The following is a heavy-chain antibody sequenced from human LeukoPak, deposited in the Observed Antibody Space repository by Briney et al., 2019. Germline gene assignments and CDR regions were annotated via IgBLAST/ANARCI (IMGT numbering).Heavy chain of an antibody. CDR3: TTLHYDFWSGYYDY. V-gene: IGHV3-15*01. Sequence: GGSLRLSCAASGFTFSNAWMSWVRQAPGKGLEWVGRIKSKTDGGTTDYAAHVKGRFTISRDDSKNTLYLQMNSLKTEDTAVYYCTTLHYDFWSGYYDYWGQGTLVTVSS. CDR1: GFTFSNAW. D-gene: IGHD3-3*01. J-gene: IGHJ4*02. CDR2: IKSKTDGGTT.